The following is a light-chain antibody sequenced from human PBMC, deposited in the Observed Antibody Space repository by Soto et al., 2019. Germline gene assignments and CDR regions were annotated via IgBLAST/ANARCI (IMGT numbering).Light chain of an antibody. CDR3: QQYNNWPPWT. J-gene: IGKJ1*01. CDR2: GAS. CDR1: QSVNNK. V-gene: IGKV3-15*01. Sequence: EIVMTQSPVTLSLSPGERVTLSCRASQSVNNKVAWYQQKPGQAPRLLIYGASTRATGIPARFSGSGSGTEFTLTISSLQSEDFAVYYCQQYNNWPPWTFGQGTKVDI.